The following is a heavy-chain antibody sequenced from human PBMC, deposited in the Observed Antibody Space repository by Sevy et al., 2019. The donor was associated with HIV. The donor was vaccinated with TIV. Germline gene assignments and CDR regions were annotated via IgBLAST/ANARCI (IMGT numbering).Heavy chain of an antibody. J-gene: IGHJ6*02. D-gene: IGHD5-12*01. CDR2: ISYDGSNK. V-gene: IGHV3-30*04. CDR1: GFTFRDHA. CDR3: ARDLYSGYANYYYYGIDV. Sequence: GGSLRLSCAASGFTFRDHAMHWVRQAPGKGLEWVTVISYDGSNKYYADSVKGRFTISRDTSKSTVYLQMDSLRAEDTAVYYCARDLYSGYANYYYYGIDVWGQGTTVTVSS.